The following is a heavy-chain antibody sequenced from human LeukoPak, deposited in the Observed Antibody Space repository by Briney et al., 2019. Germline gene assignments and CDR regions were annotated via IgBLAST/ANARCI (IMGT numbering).Heavy chain of an antibody. V-gene: IGHV3-23*01. J-gene: IGHJ4*02. CDR1: GFTFSSYA. CDR2: ISGSGGST. D-gene: IGHD6-13*01. Sequence: PGGSLRLSCAASGFTFSSYAMSWVRQAPGKGLEWVSAISGSGGSTYYADSVKGRFTISRDNSKNTLYLQMNSLRAEDTAVYYCANCYSSSWRIDYWGQGTLVTVSS. CDR3: ANCYSSSWRIDY.